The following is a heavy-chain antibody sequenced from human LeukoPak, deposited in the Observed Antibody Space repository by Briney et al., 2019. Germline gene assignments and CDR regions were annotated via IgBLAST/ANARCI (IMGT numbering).Heavy chain of an antibody. CDR2: IYTSGST. CDR1: GGSISSYY. Sequence: SETLSLTCTVSGGSISSYYWSWIRQPAGKGLEWIGRIYTSGSTNYNPSLKSRVTMSVDTSKNQFSLKLSSVTAADTAVYYCARDTGDILTGPWAGAFDIWGQGTMVTVSS. V-gene: IGHV4-4*07. CDR3: ARDTGDILTGPWAGAFDI. J-gene: IGHJ3*02. D-gene: IGHD3-9*01.